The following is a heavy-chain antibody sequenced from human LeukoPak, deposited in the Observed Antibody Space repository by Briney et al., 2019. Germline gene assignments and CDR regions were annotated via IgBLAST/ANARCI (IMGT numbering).Heavy chain of an antibody. CDR1: GGSISSYY. V-gene: IGHV4-59*01. Sequence: SETLSLTCTVSGGSISSYYCSWIRQPPGKGLEWIGYIYYSGSTNYNPSLKSRVTISVDTSKNQFSLKLSSVTAADTAVYYCARVRSGGGFDYWGQGTLVTVSS. J-gene: IGHJ4*02. D-gene: IGHD6-19*01. CDR2: IYYSGST. CDR3: ARVRSGGGFDY.